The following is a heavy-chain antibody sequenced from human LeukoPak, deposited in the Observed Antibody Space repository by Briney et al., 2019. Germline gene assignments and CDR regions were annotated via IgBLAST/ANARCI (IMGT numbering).Heavy chain of an antibody. Sequence: ASVKVSCKASGYAFTSYGISWVRQAPGQGLEWMGWISAYNGNTNYAQKLQGRVTLTTDTSTSTAYMELRSLRSDDTAVYYCARDCSGGSCYSVDYWGQGTLVTVSS. V-gene: IGHV1-18*01. J-gene: IGHJ4*02. CDR2: ISAYNGNT. CDR3: ARDCSGGSCYSVDY. CDR1: GYAFTSYG. D-gene: IGHD2-15*01.